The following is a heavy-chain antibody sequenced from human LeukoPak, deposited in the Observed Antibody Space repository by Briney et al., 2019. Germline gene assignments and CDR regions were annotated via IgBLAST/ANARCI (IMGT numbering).Heavy chain of an antibody. J-gene: IGHJ3*02. V-gene: IGHV3-13*01. Sequence: GGSLRLSCAASGFTFSSYDMHWVRQATGKGLEWVSAIGTAGDTYYPGSVKGRFTISRENAKNSLYLQMNSLRAGDTAVYYCARSHYYDSSGYYSEDAFDIWGQGTMVTVSS. CDR1: GFTFSSYD. CDR2: IGTAGDT. CDR3: ARSHYYDSSGYYSEDAFDI. D-gene: IGHD3-22*01.